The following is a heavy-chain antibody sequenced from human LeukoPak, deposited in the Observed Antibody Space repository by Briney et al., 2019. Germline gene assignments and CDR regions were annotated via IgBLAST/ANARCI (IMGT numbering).Heavy chain of an antibody. V-gene: IGHV3-7*03. D-gene: IGHD3-22*01. CDR3: ARENDIAGGYDY. Sequence: PGGSLRLSCAASGFTFNIYAMSWARPAPGKGLEWGANIKQDGSEKNYVDSVKGRFTISRDNAKNSLYLQMNSLRAEDTAVYYCARENDIAGGYDYWGQGTLVTVSS. CDR2: IKQDGSEK. CDR1: GFTFNIYA. J-gene: IGHJ4*02.